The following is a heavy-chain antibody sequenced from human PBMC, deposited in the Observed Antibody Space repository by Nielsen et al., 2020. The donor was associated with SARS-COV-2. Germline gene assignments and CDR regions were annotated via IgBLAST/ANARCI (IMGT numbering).Heavy chain of an antibody. CDR1: GFTFSSYW. J-gene: IGHJ4*02. Sequence: GESLKISCAASGFTFSSYWMSWVRQAPGRGLEWVANIEDDGSEKYYVDSVKGRFTISRDNAQKSVYLQMSSLRADGTAVYYCARDTWASGRALFDNWGQGTLVTVSS. V-gene: IGHV3-7*03. CDR3: ARDTWASGRALFDN. D-gene: IGHD3-10*01. CDR2: IEDDGSEK.